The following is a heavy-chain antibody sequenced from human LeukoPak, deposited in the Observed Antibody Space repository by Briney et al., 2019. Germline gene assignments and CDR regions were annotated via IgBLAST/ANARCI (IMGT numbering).Heavy chain of an antibody. Sequence: GRSLRLSCAAYGFTFSHYAFHSVSHAPGKGLDWVAFIWRDGTNQYYADCVKGGFTISRDDCQKTVYLEMNSVRTEDTAMYYCAKDAQRGFDYSNSLEYWGPGTLVTVSS. CDR1: GFTFSHYA. J-gene: IGHJ4*02. CDR2: IWRDGTNQ. V-gene: IGHV3-33*06. D-gene: IGHD4-11*01. CDR3: AKDAQRGFDYSNSLEY.